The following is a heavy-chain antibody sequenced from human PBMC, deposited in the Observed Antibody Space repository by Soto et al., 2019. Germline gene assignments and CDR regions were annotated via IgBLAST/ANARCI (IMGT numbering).Heavy chain of an antibody. D-gene: IGHD2-15*01. CDR2: ISYDGSNK. V-gene: IGHV3-30*03. Sequence: QVQLVESGGGVVQPGRSLRLSCAASGFTFSSYGMHWVGQAPGKGLEWVAVISYDGSNKYYADSVKDRFTISRDNSKNTLYLQMNSLRAEDTAVYYSARGGVAFDYWGQGTLVTVSS. CDR3: ARGGVAFDY. CDR1: GFTFSSYG. J-gene: IGHJ4*02.